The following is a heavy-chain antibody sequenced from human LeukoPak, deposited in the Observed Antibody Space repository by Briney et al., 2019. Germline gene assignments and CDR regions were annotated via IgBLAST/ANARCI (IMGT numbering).Heavy chain of an antibody. D-gene: IGHD3-22*01. Sequence: PSEPLSLTCTVSGGSISSSSYYWCWIRQPPGKGLEWMVSIYYSGSTYYHPSLKSRVTISVDTSKNQFSLKLSSVTAADTAVYYCARLDYYDSSGYRWSYFDYWGQGTLVTVSS. CDR2: IYYSGST. V-gene: IGHV4-39*01. CDR1: GGSISSSSYY. J-gene: IGHJ4*02. CDR3: ARLDYYDSSGYRWSYFDY.